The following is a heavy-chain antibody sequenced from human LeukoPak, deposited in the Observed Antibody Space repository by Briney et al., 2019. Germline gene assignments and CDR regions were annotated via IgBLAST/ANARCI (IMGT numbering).Heavy chain of an antibody. J-gene: IGHJ4*02. D-gene: IGHD6-19*01. CDR1: GGSVSNYY. Sequence: PSETLSLTCTVSGGSVSNYYWSWIRQPPGKGLEWIGEINHSGSTNYNPSLKSRVTISVDTSKNQFSLKLSSVTAADTAVYYCARKAVAVNYWGQGTLVTVSS. CDR3: ARKAVAVNY. V-gene: IGHV4-34*01. CDR2: INHSGST.